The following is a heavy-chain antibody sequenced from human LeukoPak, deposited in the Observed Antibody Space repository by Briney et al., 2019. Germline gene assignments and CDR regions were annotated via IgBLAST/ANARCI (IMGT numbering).Heavy chain of an antibody. CDR1: SGSISIYY. Sequence: SETLSLTCTVSSGSISIYYWSWIRQPPGKGLEWLGYIYYSGSTNYNPSLKSRVTISVDTSKNQFSLKLSSVTAADTAVYYCATRSGSYYNDYYYYYYIDVWGKGTTVTISS. V-gene: IGHV4-59*01. J-gene: IGHJ6*03. D-gene: IGHD3-10*01. CDR2: IYYSGST. CDR3: ATRSGSYYNDYYYYYYIDV.